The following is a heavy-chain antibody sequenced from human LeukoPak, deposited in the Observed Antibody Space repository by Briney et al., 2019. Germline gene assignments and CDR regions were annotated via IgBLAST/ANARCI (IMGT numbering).Heavy chain of an antibody. Sequence: PSETLSLTCAVYGGSFSGYYWSWIRQPPGKGLEWIGEINHSGSTNYNPSLKSRVTISVDTSKNQFSLKLSSVTAADTAVYYCARGTSSAAVAGARYFDLWGRGTLVTVSS. CDR2: INHSGST. CDR1: GGSFSGYY. CDR3: ARGTSSAAVAGARYFDL. V-gene: IGHV4-34*01. D-gene: IGHD6-19*01. J-gene: IGHJ2*01.